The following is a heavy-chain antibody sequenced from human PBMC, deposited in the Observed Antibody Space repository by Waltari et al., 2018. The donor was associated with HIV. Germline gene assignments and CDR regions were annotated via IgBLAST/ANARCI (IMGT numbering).Heavy chain of an antibody. D-gene: IGHD5-12*01. Sequence: EQLDQYGAEVKKPGETLNISCKGSGYSFSNYWFGWVRQMPGKGPEWLWIIFPSDSDTRYSPSFQGQVTSSVDKSITTAYLQWRRLKASDTAMYYCARHLTQMATILSAFDIWGQGTMVTVSS. J-gene: IGHJ3*02. V-gene: IGHV5-51*01. CDR1: GYSFSNYW. CDR2: IFPSDSDT. CDR3: ARHLTQMATILSAFDI.